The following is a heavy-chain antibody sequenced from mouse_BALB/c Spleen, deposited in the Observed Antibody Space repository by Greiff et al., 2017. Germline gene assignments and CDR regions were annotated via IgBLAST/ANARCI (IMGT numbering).Heavy chain of an antibody. D-gene: IGHD1-1*01. J-gene: IGHJ2*01. CDR1: GFTFSSYT. CDR3: ARQRGSLYFDY. V-gene: IGHV5-12-2*01. Sequence: EVQLVESGGGLVQPGGSLKLSCAASGFTFSSYTMSWVRQTPEKRLEWVAYISNGGGSTYYPDTVKGRFTISRDNAKNTLYLQMSSLKSEDTAMYYCARQRGSLYFDYWGQGTTLTVSS. CDR2: ISNGGGST.